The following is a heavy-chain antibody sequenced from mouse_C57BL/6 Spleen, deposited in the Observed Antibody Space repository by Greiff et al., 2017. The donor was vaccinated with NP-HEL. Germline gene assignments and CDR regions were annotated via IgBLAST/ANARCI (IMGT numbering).Heavy chain of an antibody. CDR1: GYTFTSYW. J-gene: IGHJ2*01. V-gene: IGHV1-69*01. Sequence: VQLQQPGAELVMPGASVKLSCKASGYTFTSYWMHWVKQRPGQGLEWIGEIDPSDSYTNYNQKFKGKSTLTVDKSSSTAYMQLSSLTSEDSAVYYCARGGFLLFDYWGQGTTLTVSS. CDR2: IDPSDSYT. CDR3: ARGGFLLFDY.